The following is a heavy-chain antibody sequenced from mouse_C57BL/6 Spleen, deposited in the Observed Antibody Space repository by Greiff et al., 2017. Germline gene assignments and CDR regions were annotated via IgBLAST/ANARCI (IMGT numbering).Heavy chain of an antibody. V-gene: IGHV7-3*01. J-gene: IGHJ2*01. CDR3: ARYPDY. Sequence: EVKLVESGGGLVQPGGSLSLSCAASGFTFTDYYMSWVRQPPGKALEWLGFISNKANGYTTEYSASVQGRFTISRDNSQSILYLQLNALRAEDSATYYCARYPDYWGQGTTLTVSS. CDR1: GFTFTDYY. CDR2: ISNKANGYTT.